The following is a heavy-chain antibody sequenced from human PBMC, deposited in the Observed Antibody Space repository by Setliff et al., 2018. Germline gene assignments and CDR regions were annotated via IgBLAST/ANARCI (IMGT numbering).Heavy chain of an antibody. CDR3: ARQRRWFGPQPIDY. J-gene: IGHJ4*02. CDR1: GSSIISDYY. D-gene: IGHD3-10*01. CDR2: IYYSGST. Sequence: TLSLTCAVSGSSIISDYYWVWIRQPPGRGLEWIGSIYYSGSTYYNPSLKSRVTISVDTSKKQFSLKMRSVTAADTAVYYCARQRRWFGPQPIDYWGQGTQVTVSS. V-gene: IGHV4-38-2*01.